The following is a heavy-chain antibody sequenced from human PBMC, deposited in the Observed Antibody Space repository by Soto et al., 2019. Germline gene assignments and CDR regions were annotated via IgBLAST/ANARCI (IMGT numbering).Heavy chain of an antibody. CDR3: ARDRRYDFWSGYYVDYYYYGMDV. CDR1: GYTFTHSA. D-gene: IGHD3-3*01. Sequence: ASVKVSCKASGYTFTHSAIHWVRQAPGQRLEWKGIINPSGGSTSYAQKFQGRVTMTRDTSTSTVYMELSSLRSEDTAVYYCARDRRYDFWSGYYVDYYYYGMDVWGQGTTVTVSS. J-gene: IGHJ6*02. CDR2: INPSGGST. V-gene: IGHV1-46*01.